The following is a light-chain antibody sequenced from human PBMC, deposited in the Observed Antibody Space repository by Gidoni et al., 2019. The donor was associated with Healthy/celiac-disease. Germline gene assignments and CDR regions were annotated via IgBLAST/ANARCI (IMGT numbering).Light chain of an antibody. V-gene: IGKV2-30*01. J-gene: IGKJ4*01. CDR1: QSLVYSDGNTY. CDR2: KVS. Sequence: DVVMTQSPLYLPVTLGQPASISCRSRQSLVYSDGNTYLNWVKQRPGQAPRRLIYKVSNRDSGVPDRFSGSGSGTDFTLKISRVEAEDFGVYYCMQGTHWPLTFXGXTKVEIK. CDR3: MQGTHWPLT.